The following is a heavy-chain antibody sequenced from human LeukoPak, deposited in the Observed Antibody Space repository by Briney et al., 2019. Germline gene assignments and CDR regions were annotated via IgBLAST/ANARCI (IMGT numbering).Heavy chain of an antibody. CDR1: GYTFTGYY. Sequence: SVKVSCKASGYTFTGYYMHWVRQAPGQGLEWMGGIIPIFGTANYAQKFQGRVTITADKSTSTAYMELSSLRSEDTAVYYCAIRHGSGSRYFDYWGQGTLVTVSS. V-gene: IGHV1-69*06. J-gene: IGHJ4*02. D-gene: IGHD3-10*01. CDR2: IIPIFGTA. CDR3: AIRHGSGSRYFDY.